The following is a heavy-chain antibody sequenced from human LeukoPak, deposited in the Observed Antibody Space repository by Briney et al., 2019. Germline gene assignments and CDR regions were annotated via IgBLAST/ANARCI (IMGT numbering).Heavy chain of an antibody. D-gene: IGHD5-12*01. CDR1: GFSVSSYW. Sequence: PGGSLRLSCATSGFSVSSYWLHWVRQSPAKGLVWVSRVNGNGRSTSYADSVKGRFTISRDNAKNTLYLQMNSLRAEDTAVYYCAKEAGYSGYDYPDYWGQGTLVTVSS. CDR3: AKEAGYSGYDYPDY. CDR2: VNGNGRST. J-gene: IGHJ4*02. V-gene: IGHV3-74*01.